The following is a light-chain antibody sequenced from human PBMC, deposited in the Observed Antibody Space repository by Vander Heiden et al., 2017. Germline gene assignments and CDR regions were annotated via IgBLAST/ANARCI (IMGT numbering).Light chain of an antibody. CDR2: GAS. J-gene: IGKJ1*01. CDR1: QSVSSSY. CDR3: RQYGNSPWT. V-gene: IGKV3-20*01. Sequence: SPGTLSLSPGERGTLSCRARQSVSSSYLVWYQQKPGQDPRRLIYGASRRATAIPDRCSGSGSGTDFTLTISRLEPEDFAVYYCRQYGNSPWTFGQGTKVEIK.